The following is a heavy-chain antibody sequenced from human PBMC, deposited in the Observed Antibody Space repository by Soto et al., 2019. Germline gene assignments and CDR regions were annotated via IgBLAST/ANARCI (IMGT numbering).Heavy chain of an antibody. J-gene: IGHJ4*02. CDR3: ARSFGVAAAGPFAY. CDR1: GGSFSGYY. CDR2: INHRGST. V-gene: IGHV4-34*01. Sequence: SETLSLTCAVYGGSFSGYYWTWIRQPPGKGLEWIGEINHRGSTNYTPSLKSRVTISVESSKSQFSLKLSSVTAADTAVYYCARSFGVAAAGPFAYWGQGTLVTVSS. D-gene: IGHD6-13*01.